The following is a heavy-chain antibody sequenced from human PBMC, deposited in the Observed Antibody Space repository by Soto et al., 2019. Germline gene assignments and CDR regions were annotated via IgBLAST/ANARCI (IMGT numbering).Heavy chain of an antibody. CDR2: IYYSGST. V-gene: IGHV4-31*03. CDR1: GGSISSGGYY. Sequence: TSETLSLTCTVSGGSISSGGYYWSWIRQHPGKGLEWIGYIYYSGSTYYNPSLKSRVTISVGTSKNQFSLKLSSVTAADTAVYYCARDRPNKGLEWLSWPYYYYGMDVWGQGTTVTVSS. J-gene: IGHJ6*02. CDR3: ARDRPNKGLEWLSWPYYYYGMDV. D-gene: IGHD3-3*01.